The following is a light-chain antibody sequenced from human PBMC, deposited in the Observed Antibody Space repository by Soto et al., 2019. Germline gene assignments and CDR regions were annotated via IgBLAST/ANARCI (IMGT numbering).Light chain of an antibody. Sequence: QSVLTQPPSVSEAPRQRVTISCSGSSSNIGNNAVNWYQQLPGKAPKLLIYYDDLLPSGVSDRFSGSKSGTSASLAISGLQSEDEADYYCAAWDDSLNGEVFGGGNKLTVL. J-gene: IGLJ3*02. CDR2: YDD. CDR1: SSNIGNNA. CDR3: AAWDDSLNGEV. V-gene: IGLV1-36*01.